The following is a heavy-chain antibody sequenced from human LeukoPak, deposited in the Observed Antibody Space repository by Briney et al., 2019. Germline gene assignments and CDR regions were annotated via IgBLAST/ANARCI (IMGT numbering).Heavy chain of an antibody. CDR3: AKDMHYYDSSGYYFGY. D-gene: IGHD3-22*01. CDR1: GFTFSSYA. CDR2: ISGSGGST. J-gene: IGHJ4*02. Sequence: GGSLRLSCAASGFTFSSYAMSWVRQAPGKGLEWVSAISGSGGSTYYADSVKGRFTISRDNSKNTLYLQMNSLRAEDTAVYYCAKDMHYYDSSGYYFGYWGQGTLVTVSS. V-gene: IGHV3-23*01.